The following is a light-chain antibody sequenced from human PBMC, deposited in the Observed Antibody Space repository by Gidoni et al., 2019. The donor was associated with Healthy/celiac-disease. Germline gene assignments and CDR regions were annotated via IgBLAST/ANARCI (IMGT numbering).Light chain of an antibody. CDR3: QQYGSSPPFT. V-gene: IGKV3-20*01. Sequence: EMVLTQSPGTLSLSPGERATLSCRASQSVSSSYLAWYQQQPGQAPRLLIYGASSRATGIPDMFSGSGSGTDFTLTISRLEPEDFAVYYCQQYGSSPPFTFGPGTKVDIK. J-gene: IGKJ3*01. CDR1: QSVSSSY. CDR2: GAS.